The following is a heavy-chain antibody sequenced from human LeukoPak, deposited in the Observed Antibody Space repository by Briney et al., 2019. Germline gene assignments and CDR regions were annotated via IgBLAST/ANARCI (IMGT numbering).Heavy chain of an antibody. CDR1: GVSIRSGSYY. V-gene: IGHV4-61*02. CDR3: ARDPTRDTAMVTSDIGRFDP. CDR2: IYTSGTT. Sequence: PSQTLSLTCNVSGVSIRSGSYYWSWIRQPAGKGLEWIGRIYTSGTTNYNPSLKSRVTISVGTSKSQFSLKLSSVTAADTAVYYCARDPTRDTAMVTSDIGRFDPWGQGTLVTVSS. D-gene: IGHD5-18*01. J-gene: IGHJ5*02.